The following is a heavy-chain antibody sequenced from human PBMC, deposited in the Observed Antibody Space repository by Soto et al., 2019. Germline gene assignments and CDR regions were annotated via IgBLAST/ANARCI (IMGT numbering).Heavy chain of an antibody. Sequence: QVQLVQSGAEVKKPGASVKVSCKASGYTFTRSGISWVRQAPGQRLEWMGWISTYNGDTNYAQTFQGRVTMTTDTSTSTVYMELRSLRSDATAVYYCAREGVAPYYYYGMDVWGQGTPVTVSS. CDR1: GYTFTRSG. V-gene: IGHV1-18*01. CDR2: ISTYNGDT. J-gene: IGHJ6*02. CDR3: AREGVAPYYYYGMDV. D-gene: IGHD5-12*01.